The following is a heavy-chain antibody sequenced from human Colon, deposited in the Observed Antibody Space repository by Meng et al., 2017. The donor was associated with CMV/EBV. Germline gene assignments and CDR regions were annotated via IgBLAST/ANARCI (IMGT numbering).Heavy chain of an antibody. Sequence: GGSLRLSCAASGFTFSSYAMHWVRQAPGKGLEWVAFISYDGSNEYYADSVKGRFTISRDNSKNTLHLQMNNLRPEDTAVYYCARDPGYSSFDYWGQGTLVTVSS. CDR1: GFTFSSYA. D-gene: IGHD6-13*01. CDR3: ARDPGYSSFDY. V-gene: IGHV3-30-3*01. J-gene: IGHJ4*02. CDR2: ISYDGSNE.